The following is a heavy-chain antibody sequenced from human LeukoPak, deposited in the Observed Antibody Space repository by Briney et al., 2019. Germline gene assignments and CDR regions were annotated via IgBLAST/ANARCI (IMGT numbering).Heavy chain of an antibody. Sequence: TGGSLRLSCAASGFTFSSYAMSWVRQAPGKGLEWVSAISGSGGSTYYADSVKGRFTISRDNSKNTLYLQMNSLRAEDTAVYYCAKVSGRDWQDIAAAGGNAFDIWGQGTMVTVSS. CDR1: GFTFSSYA. V-gene: IGHV3-23*01. D-gene: IGHD6-13*01. J-gene: IGHJ3*02. CDR2: ISGSGGST. CDR3: AKVSGRDWQDIAAAGGNAFDI.